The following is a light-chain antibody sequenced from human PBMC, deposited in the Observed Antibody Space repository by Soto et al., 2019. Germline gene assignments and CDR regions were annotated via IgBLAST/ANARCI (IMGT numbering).Light chain of an antibody. CDR1: QGVSSY. CDR2: AAS. Sequence: DIQLTQSPSFLSASVGDRVTITCRASQGVSSYLAWYQQKPGKAPKLLIYAASTLQSGVPSRFSGSGSGTEFTLTITSLQPEDFATYICQQSYGTPWTFGQGTKVEIK. V-gene: IGKV1-9*01. CDR3: QQSYGTPWT. J-gene: IGKJ1*01.